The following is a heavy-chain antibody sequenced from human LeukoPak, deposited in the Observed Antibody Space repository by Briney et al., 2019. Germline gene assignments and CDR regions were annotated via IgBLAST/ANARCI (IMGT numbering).Heavy chain of an antibody. V-gene: IGHV3-74*01. D-gene: IGHD1-26*01. Sequence: PGGSLRLSCAASGFTFSSYWMHWVRQAPGKGLVWVSRINSDGSSTSYADSVKGRFTISRDNAKNTLYLQMNSLRAEDTAVYYCARDKGLVENLPDYYMDVWGKGTTVTVSS. CDR1: GFTFSSYW. CDR3: ARDKGLVENLPDYYMDV. CDR2: INSDGSST. J-gene: IGHJ6*03.